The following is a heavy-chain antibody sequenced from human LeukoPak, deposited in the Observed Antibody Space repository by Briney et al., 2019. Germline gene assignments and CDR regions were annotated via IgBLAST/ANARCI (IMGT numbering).Heavy chain of an antibody. CDR2: IRYDGSNK. CDR1: GFTFSSYG. Sequence: GGSLRLSCAASGFTFSSYGMPWVRQAPGKGLEWVAFIRYDGSNKYYADSVKGRFTISRDNSKNTLYLQMNSLRAEDTAVYYCAKDLAAGDGMDVWGQGTTVTVSS. J-gene: IGHJ6*02. V-gene: IGHV3-30*02. D-gene: IGHD6-13*01. CDR3: AKDLAAGDGMDV.